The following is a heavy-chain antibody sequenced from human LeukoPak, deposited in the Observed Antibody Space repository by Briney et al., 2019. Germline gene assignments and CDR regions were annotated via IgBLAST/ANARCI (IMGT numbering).Heavy chain of an antibody. CDR1: GGTFSSYA. D-gene: IGHD3-22*01. CDR2: IIPIFGTA. CDR3: ARDSIMYYDSSGYYFDY. J-gene: IGHJ4*02. V-gene: IGHV1-69*13. Sequence: SVKVSCKASGGTFSSYAISWVRQAPGQGLEWMGGIIPIFGTANYAQKFQGRVTITADESTSTAYMELSSLRSDDTAVYYCARDSIMYYDSSGYYFDYWGQGTLVTVSS.